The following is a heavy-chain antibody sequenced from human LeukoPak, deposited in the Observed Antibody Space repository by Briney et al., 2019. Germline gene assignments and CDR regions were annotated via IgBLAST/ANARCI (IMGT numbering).Heavy chain of an antibody. D-gene: IGHD6-13*01. CDR3: AREGTYSSSWYPPFDY. CDR2: INPNSGDT. J-gene: IGHJ4*02. V-gene: IGHV1-2*02. CDR1: GYTFTGYY. Sequence: ASVKVSCKASGYTFTGYYMHWVRQAPGQGLEWMGWINPNSGDTNYAQKFQGRVTMTRDTSISTAYMELSRLRSDDAAVYYCAREGTYSSSWYPPFDYWGQGTLVTVSS.